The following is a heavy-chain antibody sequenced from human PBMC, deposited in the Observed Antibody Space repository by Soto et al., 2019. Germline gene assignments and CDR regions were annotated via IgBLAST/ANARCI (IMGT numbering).Heavy chain of an antibody. J-gene: IGHJ4*02. D-gene: IGHD1-26*01. Sequence: EVQLVESGGGLVKPGESLRLSCTASGLTFNNAWMNWFRQAPGKGLEWVGRIKGKTDGATADYAAPVKGRFTISRDDSTNMLFLQMNNLKIEDTAVYYCSTSGGTYYSIFDYWGQGTLVTVSS. CDR1: GLTFNNAW. CDR2: IKGKTDGATA. CDR3: STSGGTYYSIFDY. V-gene: IGHV3-15*07.